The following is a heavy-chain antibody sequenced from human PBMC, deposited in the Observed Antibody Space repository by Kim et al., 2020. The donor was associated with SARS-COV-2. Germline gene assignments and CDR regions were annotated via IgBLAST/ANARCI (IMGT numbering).Heavy chain of an antibody. CDR1: GGSISSSSYY. J-gene: IGHJ2*01. Sequence: SETLSLTCTVSGGSISSSSYYWGWIRQPPGKGLEWIGSIYYSGSTYYNPSLKSRVTISVDTSKNQFSLKLSSVTAADTAVYYCARPRMITFGGGYFDLWGRGTLVTVSS. CDR3: ARPRMITFGGGYFDL. D-gene: IGHD3-16*01. V-gene: IGHV4-39*01. CDR2: IYYSGST.